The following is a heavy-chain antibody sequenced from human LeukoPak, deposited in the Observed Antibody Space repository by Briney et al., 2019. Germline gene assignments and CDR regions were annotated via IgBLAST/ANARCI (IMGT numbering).Heavy chain of an antibody. J-gene: IGHJ4*02. V-gene: IGHV4-34*01. CDR1: GGSFSGYY. Sequence: KPSETLSLTCAVYGGSFSGYYWSWIRQPPGKGLEWIGEINHSGSTNYNPSLKSRVTISVDTSKNQFSLKLSSVTAADTAVYYRARAEQVVVAAIGYWGQGTLVTVSS. CDR3: ARAEQVVVAAIGY. D-gene: IGHD2-15*01. CDR2: INHSGST.